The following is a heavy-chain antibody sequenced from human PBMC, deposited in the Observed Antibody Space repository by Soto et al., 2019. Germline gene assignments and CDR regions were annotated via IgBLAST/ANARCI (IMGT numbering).Heavy chain of an antibody. CDR3: ARAAGSANCSGGSCYSFYYYYYGMDV. CDR1: GGTFSSYA. Sequence: ASVKVSCKASGGTFSSYAISWVRQAPGQGLEWMGGIIPIFGTANYAQKFQGRVTITADESTSTAYMELSSLRSEDTAVYYCARAAGSANCSGGSCYSFYYYYYGMDVWGQGTTVTVSS. J-gene: IGHJ6*02. CDR2: IIPIFGTA. D-gene: IGHD2-15*01. V-gene: IGHV1-69*13.